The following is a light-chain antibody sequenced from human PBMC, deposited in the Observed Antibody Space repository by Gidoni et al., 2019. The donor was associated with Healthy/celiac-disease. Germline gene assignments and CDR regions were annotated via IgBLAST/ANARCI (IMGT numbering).Light chain of an antibody. CDR1: SSNIGNNY. J-gene: IGLJ1*01. CDR3: GTWDSSLSVYV. CDR2: DNN. Sequence: QSVLTQPPSVSAAPGQKVTISCSGSSSNIGNNYVSWYQQLPGTAPKPLIYDNNKQPPGIPDRFPGFKAGKAANLGITGLQNGEEADYYCGTWDSSLSVYVLGNGTKVTVL. V-gene: IGLV1-51*01.